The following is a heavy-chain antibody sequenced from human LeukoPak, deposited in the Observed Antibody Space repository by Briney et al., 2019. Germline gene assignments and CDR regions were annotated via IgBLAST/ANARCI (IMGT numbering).Heavy chain of an antibody. CDR3: AAVYSSSRPGVRP. J-gene: IGHJ5*02. D-gene: IGHD6-13*01. V-gene: IGHV1-58*01. CDR1: GFTFTSSA. Sequence: SVKVSCKASGFTFTSSAVQWVRQARGQRLEWIGWIVVGGGNTNYAQKFQERVTITRDMSTSTAYMELSSLRSEDTAVYYCAAVYSSSRPGVRPWGQGTLVTVSS. CDR2: IVVGGGNT.